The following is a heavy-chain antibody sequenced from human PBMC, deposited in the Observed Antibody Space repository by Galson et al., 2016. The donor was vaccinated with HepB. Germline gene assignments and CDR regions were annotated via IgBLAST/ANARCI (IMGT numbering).Heavy chain of an antibody. Sequence: SLRLSCAASGFAFSTYYMNWVRQAPGKGLEWVSYISSRSSSVYYADSVKGRFTISRDNAQNSLFLQMNSLRDEDTAVYYCATLRYCSGTICPYWGQGTLVTVSS. V-gene: IGHV3-48*02. D-gene: IGHD2-2*01. CDR2: ISSRSSSV. CDR3: ATLRYCSGTICPY. CDR1: GFAFSTYY. J-gene: IGHJ4*02.